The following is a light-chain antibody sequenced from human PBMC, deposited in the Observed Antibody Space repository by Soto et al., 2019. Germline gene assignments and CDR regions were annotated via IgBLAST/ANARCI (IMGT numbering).Light chain of an antibody. CDR2: AAS. CDR3: QNYNSASIT. CDR1: QGISHY. Sequence: DIQMTQSPSSLSASVGDRVTITCRASQGISHYLAWYQQKPGKVPKLLIYAASTLQSGVPSRFSGSGSGTDFTPTISSLQPEDVATYYCQNYNSASITFGQGTRLDIK. V-gene: IGKV1-27*01. J-gene: IGKJ5*01.